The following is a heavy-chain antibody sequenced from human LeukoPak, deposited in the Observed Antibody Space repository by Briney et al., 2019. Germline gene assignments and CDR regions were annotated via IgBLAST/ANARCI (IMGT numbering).Heavy chain of an antibody. Sequence: PSETLSLTCTVSGGSIRSSSYYWGWIRQPPGKGLEWIGNIYYSGSTYYNPSLKSRVTISVDTSENQFSLRLSSVTAADTAVYYCARHCSSSSSSNCRDAFDIWGQGTMVTVSS. CDR2: IYYSGST. V-gene: IGHV4-39*01. CDR3: ARHCSSSSSSNCRDAFDI. D-gene: IGHD2-2*01. J-gene: IGHJ3*02. CDR1: GGSIRSSSYY.